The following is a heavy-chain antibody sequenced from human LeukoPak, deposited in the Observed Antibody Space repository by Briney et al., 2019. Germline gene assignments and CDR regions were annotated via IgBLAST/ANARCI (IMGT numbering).Heavy chain of an antibody. CDR3: ARAYYYGMDV. Sequence: SETLSLTCAVYGGSFSGYYWSWIRQPPGKGLEWIGEINHSGSTNYNPSLKSRVTISVDTSKNQFSLKLSSVTAADTAVYYCARAYYYGMDVWGQGTTVTVSS. V-gene: IGHV4-34*01. CDR1: GGSFSGYY. J-gene: IGHJ6*02. CDR2: INHSGST.